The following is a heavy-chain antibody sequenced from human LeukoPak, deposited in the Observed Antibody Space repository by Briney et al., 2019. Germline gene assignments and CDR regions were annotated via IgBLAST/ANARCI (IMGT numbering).Heavy chain of an antibody. V-gene: IGHV3-23*01. Sequence: GALRLSCAASGFTFSSYAMSWVRQAPGKGLEWVSAISGSGGSTYYADSVKGRFTISRDNSKNTLYLQMNSLRAEDTAVYYCAKGPNYGAKAADFDYWGQGTLVTVSS. J-gene: IGHJ4*02. D-gene: IGHD4-17*01. CDR1: GFTFSSYA. CDR2: ISGSGGST. CDR3: AKGPNYGAKAADFDY.